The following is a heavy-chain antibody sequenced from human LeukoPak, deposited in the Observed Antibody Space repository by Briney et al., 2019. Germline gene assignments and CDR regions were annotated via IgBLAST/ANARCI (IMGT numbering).Heavy chain of an antibody. Sequence: GGSLRLSCAASGFTFSSYGMHWVRQAPGKGLEWVAFIRYDGSNKYYADSVNGRFTISRDNSKNTLYLQMNSLRAEDTAVYYCAKDSVGATLDDYWGQGTLVTVSS. CDR2: IRYDGSNK. CDR3: AKDSVGATLDDY. D-gene: IGHD1-26*01. CDR1: GFTFSSYG. J-gene: IGHJ4*02. V-gene: IGHV3-30*02.